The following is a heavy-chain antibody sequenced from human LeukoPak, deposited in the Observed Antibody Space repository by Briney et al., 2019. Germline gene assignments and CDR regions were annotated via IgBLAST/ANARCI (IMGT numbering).Heavy chain of an antibody. CDR2: ISSSSSNR. V-gene: IGHV3-11*06. CDR1: GFTFSDYY. Sequence: PGGSLRLSCAASGFTFSDYYMSWIRQAPGKGLEWVSYISSSSSNRNYADSVKGRFTISRDNAKNSLYLQMNSLRAEDTAVYFCARGGFWSGYYNYYGMDVWGQGTTVTVSS. D-gene: IGHD3-3*01. J-gene: IGHJ6*02. CDR3: ARGGFWSGYYNYYGMDV.